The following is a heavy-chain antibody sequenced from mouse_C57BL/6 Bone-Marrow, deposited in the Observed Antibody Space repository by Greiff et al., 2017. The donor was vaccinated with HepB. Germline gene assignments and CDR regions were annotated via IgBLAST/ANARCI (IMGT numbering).Heavy chain of an antibody. D-gene: IGHD2-2*01. Sequence: VKLQQPGAELVMPGASVKLSCKASGYTFTSYWMHGVKQRPGQGLEWIGEIDPSDSYTNYNQKFKGKSTLTVDKSSSTAYMQLSSLTSEDSAVYYCAREPYGYDGYYAMDYWGQGTSVTVSS. CDR3: AREPYGYDGYYAMDY. V-gene: IGHV1-69*01. CDR2: IDPSDSYT. J-gene: IGHJ4*01. CDR1: GYTFTSYW.